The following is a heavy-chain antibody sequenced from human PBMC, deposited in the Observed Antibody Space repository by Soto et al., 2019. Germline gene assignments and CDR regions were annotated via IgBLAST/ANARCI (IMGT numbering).Heavy chain of an antibody. CDR1: GDSISTRTYY. CDR3: ARGGCSGGSCYTDYYYYMDV. Sequence: SDTLSLTCTVSGDSISTRTYYWGWVRQPPGKGLEWIGSIYYGGNTYYNPSLQSRVTISVDTSKNQFSLKLSSVTAADTAVYYCARGGCSGGSCYTDYYYYMDVWGKGTTVTVSS. J-gene: IGHJ6*03. V-gene: IGHV4-39*01. D-gene: IGHD2-15*01. CDR2: IYYGGNT.